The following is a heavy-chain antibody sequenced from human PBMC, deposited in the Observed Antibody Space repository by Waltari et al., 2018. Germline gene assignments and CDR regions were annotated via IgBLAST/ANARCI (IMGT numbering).Heavy chain of an antibody. D-gene: IGHD3-22*01. V-gene: IGHV4-34*01. CDR2: INHSGST. CDR1: GGSFSGYY. CDR3: ARIGYYDSSGYRDY. J-gene: IGHJ4*02. Sequence: QVQLQQWGAGLLKPSETLSLTCAVYGGSFSGYYWSWLRQPPGKGLEWIGEINHSGSTNYNPSLKSRVTISVDTSKNQFSLKLSSVTAADTAVYYCARIGYYDSSGYRDYWGQGTLVTVSS.